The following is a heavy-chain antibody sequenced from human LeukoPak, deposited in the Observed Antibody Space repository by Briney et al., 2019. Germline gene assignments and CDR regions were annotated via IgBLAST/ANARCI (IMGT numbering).Heavy chain of an antibody. V-gene: IGHV1-46*01. D-gene: IGHD3-9*01. CDR3: ARDIAPDILTGTGGY. CDR2: INPSGGST. Sequence: ASVKVSCKASRYTFTSYYMHWVRQAPGQGLEWMGIINPSGGSTSYAQKFQGRVTMTRDTSTSTVYMELSSLRSEDTAVYYCARDIAPDILTGTGGYWGQGTLVTVSS. CDR1: RYTFTSYY. J-gene: IGHJ4*02.